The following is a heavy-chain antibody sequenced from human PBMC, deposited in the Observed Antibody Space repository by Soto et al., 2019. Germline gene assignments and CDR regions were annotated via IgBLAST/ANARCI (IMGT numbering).Heavy chain of an antibody. D-gene: IGHD1-1*01. CDR3: ARDLSRQSWKWFDP. CDR1: GYTFTHHY. V-gene: IGHV1-2*02. J-gene: IGHJ5*02. Sequence: QVQLVQSGAEVKEPGASVKVSCRTSGYTFTHHYINWVRQAPGQGPEYMGWIHPNSGDTKYTQRLQGRVTMTRDTSISTAYMELRRLTSDDTAVYYCARDLSRQSWKWFDPWGQGTLVTVSS. CDR2: IHPNSGDT.